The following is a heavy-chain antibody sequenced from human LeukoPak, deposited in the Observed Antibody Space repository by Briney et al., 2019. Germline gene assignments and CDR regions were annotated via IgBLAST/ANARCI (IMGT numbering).Heavy chain of an antibody. CDR1: GFTFSSYA. CDR2: LSGSGGTT. Sequence: GGSLRLSCAASGFTFSSYAMHWVRQAPGKGLEWVAGLSGSGGTTYYVDSVKGRFTISRDNSKNTLYLQMNSLRAEDTAVYYCAKDRVGAMLYFDYWGQGTLVTVSS. D-gene: IGHD1-26*01. V-gene: IGHV3-23*01. CDR3: AKDRVGAMLYFDY. J-gene: IGHJ4*02.